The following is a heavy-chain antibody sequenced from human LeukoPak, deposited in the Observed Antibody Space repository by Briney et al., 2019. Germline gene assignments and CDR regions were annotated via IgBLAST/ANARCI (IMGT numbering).Heavy chain of an antibody. Sequence: PGGSLRLSCAASGFTFSSYSMNWVRQAPGKGLEWVSSISSSSSYIYYADSVKGRFTISRDNSKNTLYLQMNSLRAEDTAVYYCAKSRYGSGSYDPEADYWGQGTLVTVSS. D-gene: IGHD3-10*01. CDR2: ISSSSSYI. V-gene: IGHV3-21*04. J-gene: IGHJ4*02. CDR1: GFTFSSYS. CDR3: AKSRYGSGSYDPEADY.